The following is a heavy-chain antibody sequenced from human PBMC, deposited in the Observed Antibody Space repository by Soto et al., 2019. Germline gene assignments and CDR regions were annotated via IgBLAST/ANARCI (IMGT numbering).Heavy chain of an antibody. CDR3: APFILGGNLVRGVTFNH. CDR2: IFWDGDK. D-gene: IGHD3-10*01. Sequence: QITLNESGPKLVKPMQTHTLTCNFSGFSLDSTAVGVGWLRQPPGKALECLALIFWDGDKRYNPSLTNRVIITKDTSKNHVVLTMTDMAPADTGTYFCAPFILGGNLVRGVTFNHWGQGVLVTVSS. J-gene: IGHJ5*02. CDR1: GFSLDSTAVG. V-gene: IGHV2-5*02.